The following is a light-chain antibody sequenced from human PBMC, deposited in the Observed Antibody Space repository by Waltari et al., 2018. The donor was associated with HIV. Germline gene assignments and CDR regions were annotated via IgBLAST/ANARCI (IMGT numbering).Light chain of an antibody. Sequence: DIQMTQSPSSLSAYVGDRVTLTCQASQDMKKYLNWYQVQPGKPPKLLIYDASNLQEGDPLRFSGSGSWADFTLTITNMQPEDVGKYYCQQYDDLLPFTFGGGTQVEIK. CDR3: QQYDDLLPFT. J-gene: IGKJ4*01. CDR1: QDMKKY. V-gene: IGKV1-33*01. CDR2: DAS.